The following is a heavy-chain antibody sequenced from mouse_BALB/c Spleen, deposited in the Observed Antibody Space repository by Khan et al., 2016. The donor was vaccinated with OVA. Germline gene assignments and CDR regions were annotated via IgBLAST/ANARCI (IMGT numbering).Heavy chain of an antibody. CDR3: VREGAYQRSAGWFAY. CDR1: GYTFTSYT. D-gene: IGHD2-14*01. Sequence: VQLQQSGAELARPGASVKMSCKTSGYTFTSYTMHWVRQRPGQAPEWIGHINPSNNYTNYNQNFKDKATLIVDKSSTTAYMQLSSLTSEDSAVYYCVREGAYQRSAGWFAYWGQVTLVTVSA. CDR2: INPSNNYT. V-gene: IGHV1-4*01. J-gene: IGHJ3*01.